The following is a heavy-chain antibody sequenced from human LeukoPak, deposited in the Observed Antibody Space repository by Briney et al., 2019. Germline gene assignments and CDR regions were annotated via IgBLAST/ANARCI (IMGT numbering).Heavy chain of an antibody. V-gene: IGHV3-30-3*01. CDR1: GFTFSSYA. D-gene: IGHD3-22*01. CDR3: ARDGPYYYDRSGYDFQH. Sequence: GRSLRLSCAASGFTFSSYAMHWVRQAPGKGLEWVAVISYDGSNKYYADSVKGRFTISRDNSKNTLYLQMNSLRAEDTAVYYCARDGPYYYDRSGYDFQHWGQGTLVTVSS. J-gene: IGHJ1*01. CDR2: ISYDGSNK.